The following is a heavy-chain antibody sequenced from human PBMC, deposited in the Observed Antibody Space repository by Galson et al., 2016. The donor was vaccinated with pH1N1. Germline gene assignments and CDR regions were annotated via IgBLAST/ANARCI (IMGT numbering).Heavy chain of an antibody. J-gene: IGHJ4*02. Sequence: ETLSLTCTVSGGSLSSRNFYGGWIRQPPGKGLEWIGNIHYSGFTHYNSPLQSRVTISVDTSENQFSLRLSSVTAADTAVYYCASLVRGSYPDPLYYFDFWGLGTLVTVSS. CDR2: IHYSGFT. CDR3: ASLVRGSYPDPLYYFDF. V-gene: IGHV4-39*01. CDR1: GGSLSSRNFY. D-gene: IGHD1-26*01.